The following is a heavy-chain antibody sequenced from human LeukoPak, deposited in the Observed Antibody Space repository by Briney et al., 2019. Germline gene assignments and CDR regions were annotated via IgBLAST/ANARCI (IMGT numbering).Heavy chain of an antibody. CDR3: ASARGSNYGSLGD. Sequence: SETLSLTCTVSGGSISSSSYYWGWIRPPPGKGLEWIGSIYYSGSTYYNPSLKSRVTISVDTSKNQFSLKLSSVTAADTAVYYCASARGSNYGSLGDWGQGTLVTVSS. CDR2: IYYSGST. D-gene: IGHD5-18*01. CDR1: GGSISSSSYY. V-gene: IGHV4-39*01. J-gene: IGHJ4*02.